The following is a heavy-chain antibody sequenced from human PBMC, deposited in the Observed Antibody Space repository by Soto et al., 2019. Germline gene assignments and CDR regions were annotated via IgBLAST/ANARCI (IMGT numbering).Heavy chain of an antibody. CDR2: ITASGDTT. CDR1: GFTFSNYA. J-gene: IGHJ3*02. V-gene: IGHV3-23*01. D-gene: IGHD2-2*01. Sequence: EVQLLESGGGLVQPGGSLRLSCAASGFTFSNYAMSWVRQAPGKGLEWDSAITASGDTTYYADSVKGRFTISRDNSKSTMYLQMNSLRAEDTAVYYCAKVRPLRACTSTSCLGAFDIWGQGTMVTVSS. CDR3: AKVRPLRACTSTSCLGAFDI.